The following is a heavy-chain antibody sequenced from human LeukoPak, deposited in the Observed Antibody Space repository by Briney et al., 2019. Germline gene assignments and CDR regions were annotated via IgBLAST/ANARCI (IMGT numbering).Heavy chain of an antibody. V-gene: IGHV1-46*01. CDR2: INPSGGST. CDR3: ARVVPYYCSGGSCSFYGMDV. D-gene: IGHD2-15*01. J-gene: IGHJ6*02. CDR1: GYTFTGYY. Sequence: ASVKVSCKASGYTFTGYYMHWVRQAPGQGLEWMGIINPSGGSTSYAQRFQGRVTMTRDTSTSTVYMELSSLRSEDTAVYYCARVVPYYCSGGSCSFYGMDVWGQGTTVTVSS.